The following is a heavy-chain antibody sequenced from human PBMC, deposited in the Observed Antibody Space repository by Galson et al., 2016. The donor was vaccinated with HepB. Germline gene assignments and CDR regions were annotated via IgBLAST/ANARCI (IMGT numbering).Heavy chain of an antibody. J-gene: IGHJ5*02. CDR1: GGSISSGGYY. CDR3: ARGSNCSGGRCFWFDP. V-gene: IGHV4-31*03. Sequence: TLSLTCTVSGGSISSGGYYWTWIRQHPGKGLEWIGYIYYSGSTHYNSSLKSRVIISVDTSKNQFSLMLGSVTAADTAVYYCARGSNCSGGRCFWFDPWGQGTLVTVSS. D-gene: IGHD2-15*01. CDR2: IYYSGST.